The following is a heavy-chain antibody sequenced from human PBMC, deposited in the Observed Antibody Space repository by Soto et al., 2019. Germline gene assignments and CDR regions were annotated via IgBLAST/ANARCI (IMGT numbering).Heavy chain of an antibody. Sequence: QVQLQESGPGLVKPSQTLSLTCTVSGGSISSGGYYWSWIRQHPGKGLEWIGYIYYSGSTSYNQSLKSRVTISVDTSKNQFSLKLSSVTAADTAVYYCARDGGYCSGGSCGVVWFDPWGQGTLVTVSS. CDR2: IYYSGST. V-gene: IGHV4-31*03. CDR1: GGSISSGGYY. D-gene: IGHD2-15*01. CDR3: ARDGGYCSGGSCGVVWFDP. J-gene: IGHJ5*02.